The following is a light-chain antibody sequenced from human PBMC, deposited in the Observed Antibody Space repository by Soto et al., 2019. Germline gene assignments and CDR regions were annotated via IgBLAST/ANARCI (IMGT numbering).Light chain of an antibody. CDR2: DAS. CDR1: QTINNW. CDR3: QHYSSYIGS. V-gene: IGKV1-5*01. Sequence: DIQMTQSPSILSASVGDRVTITCRASQTINNWLAWYQQNPGKAPNLLIYDASTLKSGVTSRFSGSGSGTEFTLTISSLQPDDFATYYCQHYSSYIGSFGQGTKVEIK. J-gene: IGKJ1*01.